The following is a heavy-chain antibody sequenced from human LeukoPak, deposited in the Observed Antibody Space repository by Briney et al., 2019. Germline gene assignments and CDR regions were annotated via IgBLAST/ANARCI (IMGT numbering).Heavy chain of an antibody. J-gene: IGHJ4*02. V-gene: IGHV4-4*07. CDR3: VRDSGSGWYDY. Sequence: LETLSLTCTVSGGSISGYYWNWIRQPAGKGLEWIGRMHTSGSTNHNPSLKSRITMSVDRSKNQFSLKLSPVTAADTAVYYCVRDSGSGWYDYWGQGTLVTVSS. CDR1: GGSISGYY. CDR2: MHTSGST. D-gene: IGHD6-19*01.